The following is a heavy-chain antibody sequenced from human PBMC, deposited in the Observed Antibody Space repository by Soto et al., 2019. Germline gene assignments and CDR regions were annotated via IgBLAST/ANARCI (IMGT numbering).Heavy chain of an antibody. J-gene: IGHJ2*01. Sequence: QVELMQSGPEVKRPGTSVKVSCKASGYTFITSGINWVRQTPGQPLEWVGWISPANGDKKHAQKFKDRVILTSETSTDTVNMELTNLRSDDTAVYFCARGRYFATTHRQWWYFDFWGRGTPVTVSS. CDR2: ISPANGDK. CDR3: ARGRYFATTHRQWWYFDF. CDR1: GYTFITSG. V-gene: IGHV1-18*01. D-gene: IGHD6-19*01.